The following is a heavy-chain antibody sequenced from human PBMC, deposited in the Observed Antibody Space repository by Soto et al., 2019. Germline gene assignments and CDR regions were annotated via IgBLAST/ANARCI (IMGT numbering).Heavy chain of an antibody. V-gene: IGHV1-18*01. D-gene: IGHD6-19*01. CDR1: GYTFTSYG. CDR2: ISAYNGNT. Sequence: GASVKVSCKASGYTFTSYGISWVRQAPGQGLEWMGWISAYNGNTNYAQKLQGRVTITADESTSTAYMELSSLRSEDTAVYYCARSGFSGSSGWYPRAYYYDGMDVWGQGTTVTVSS. CDR3: ARSGFSGSSGWYPRAYYYDGMDV. J-gene: IGHJ6*02.